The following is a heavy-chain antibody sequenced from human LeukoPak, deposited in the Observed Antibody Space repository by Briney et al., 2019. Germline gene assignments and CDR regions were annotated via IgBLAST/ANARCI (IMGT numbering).Heavy chain of an antibody. CDR1: GYTFTGYY. CDR2: INPNSGGT. V-gene: IGHV1-2*02. D-gene: IGHD3-10*01. CDR3: ARVGSGSSYNGAFDI. J-gene: IGHJ3*02. Sequence: ASVKVSCKASGYTFTGYYIHWVRRAPGQGLEWMGWINPNSGGTNYAQNFQGRVTMSRDTSINTAYMELNRLTSDDTAMYYCARVGSGSSYNGAFDIWGQGTTVTVSS.